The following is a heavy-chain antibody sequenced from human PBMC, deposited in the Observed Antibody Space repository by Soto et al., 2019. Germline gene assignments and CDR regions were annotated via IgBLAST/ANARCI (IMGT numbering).Heavy chain of an antibody. Sequence: GGSLRLSCVASGFTFSGYGMHWVRQAPGKGLEWVAVMSNDGSNKYYADSVKGRFTISRDNSKNTLYLQMNSLRAEDTAEYYCAKGEIVVVTAISGYFDYWGQGTPVTVSS. CDR3: AKGEIVVVTAISGYFDY. D-gene: IGHD2-21*02. J-gene: IGHJ4*02. CDR2: MSNDGSNK. CDR1: GFTFSGYG. V-gene: IGHV3-30*18.